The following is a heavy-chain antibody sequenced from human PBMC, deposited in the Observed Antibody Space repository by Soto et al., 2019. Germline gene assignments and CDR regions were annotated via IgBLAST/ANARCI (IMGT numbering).Heavy chain of an antibody. CDR1: GGSIATSGSS. CDR3: ATYSAYAKYLFNY. J-gene: IGHJ4*02. V-gene: IGHV4-30-2*06. Sequence: ASETLSLTCAVSGGSIATSGSSWSWIRQSPGRGLEWIGYIYPSGTTFYNPSLNNRVTISADTSNNQFSLRLTSVTAADTAVYYCATYSAYAKYLFNYWGRGTLVTVSS. CDR2: IYPSGTT. D-gene: IGHD2-2*02.